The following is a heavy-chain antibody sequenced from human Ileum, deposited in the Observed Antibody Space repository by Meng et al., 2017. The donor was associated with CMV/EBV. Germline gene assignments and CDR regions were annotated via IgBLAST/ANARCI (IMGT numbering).Heavy chain of an antibody. V-gene: IGHV4-31*03. CDR1: GGPISSGGYY. CDR3: ARDRQITICGVGMRYFDD. Sequence: LRLSCTVSGGPISSGGYYWSWIRQHPGKGLEWIGYIYYSGSTYYNPSLKSRVTISVDTSKNQFSLKLSSVTAADTAVYYCARDRQITICGVGMRYFDDWGQGTVVTVSS. J-gene: IGHJ4*02. CDR2: IYYSGST. D-gene: IGHD3-3*01.